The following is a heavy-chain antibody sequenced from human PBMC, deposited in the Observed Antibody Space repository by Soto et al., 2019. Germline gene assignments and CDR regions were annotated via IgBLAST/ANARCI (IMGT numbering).Heavy chain of an antibody. Sequence: SETLSLTCTVSGGSISSVGYYWSWIRQHPGKGLEWIGYIYYSGSTYYNPSLKSRVTISVDTSKNQFSLKLSSVTAADTAVYYCASGGSGGVVPAAIWWYYYYGMDVWGQGTTVT. CDR3: ASGGSGGVVPAAIWWYYYYGMDV. CDR2: IYYSGST. J-gene: IGHJ6*02. D-gene: IGHD2-2*01. V-gene: IGHV4-31*03. CDR1: GGSISSVGYY.